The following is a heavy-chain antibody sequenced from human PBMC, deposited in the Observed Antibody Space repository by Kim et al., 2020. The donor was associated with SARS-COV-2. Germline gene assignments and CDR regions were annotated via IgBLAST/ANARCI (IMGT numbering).Heavy chain of an antibody. Sequence: GGSLRLSCAASGFTFSDYAMNWVRQAPGRGLEWVSVISAGGGSTYYAESVKGRFTISRDNSQSTLYLQMSSLRAEDTAVYYCAKEREYGDYGSFDYWGQGTLVTVSS. D-gene: IGHD4-17*01. J-gene: IGHJ4*02. CDR3: AKEREYGDYGSFDY. CDR1: GFTFSDYA. CDR2: ISAGGGST. V-gene: IGHV3-23*01.